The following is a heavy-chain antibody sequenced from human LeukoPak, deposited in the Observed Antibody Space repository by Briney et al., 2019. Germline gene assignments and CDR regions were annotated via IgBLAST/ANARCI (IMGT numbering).Heavy chain of an antibody. CDR3: ARHRYYFDY. CDR1: GFTFSSYA. CDR2: ITSSGNSQ. D-gene: IGHD1-14*01. J-gene: IGHJ4*02. Sequence: GGSLRLSCAASGFTFSSYAMHWVRQPPGKGLEWVSSITSSGNSQDYIDSVKGRFAISRDNTKNSLFLQMNNLRAEDTAIYFCARHRYYFDYWGQGALVTVPS. V-gene: IGHV3-21*01.